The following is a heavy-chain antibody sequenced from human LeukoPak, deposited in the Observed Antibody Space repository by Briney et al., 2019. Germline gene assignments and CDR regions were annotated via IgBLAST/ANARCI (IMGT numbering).Heavy chain of an antibody. CDR1: GFTFSNYW. J-gene: IGHJ4*02. CDR2: IKEDGSEK. CDR3: VRGGWRGLSD. V-gene: IGHV3-7*05. D-gene: IGHD3-3*01. Sequence: GGSLRLSCAASGFTFSNYWMTWVRQAPGKGLEWVAKIKEDGSEKNYVDSVKGRFTISRDNAKTSLFLQMNSLRAEDTAVYYCVRGGWRGLSDWGQGTLVSVSS.